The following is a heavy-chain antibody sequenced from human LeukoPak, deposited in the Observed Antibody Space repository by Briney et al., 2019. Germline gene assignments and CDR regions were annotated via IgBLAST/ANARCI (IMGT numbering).Heavy chain of an antibody. D-gene: IGHD4-17*01. CDR2: ISTTSRHI. CDR1: GFALGSYS. CDR3: ARDLAPTTILARWFDP. J-gene: IGHJ5*02. V-gene: IGHV3-21*01. Sequence: GGSLRLSCAASGFALGSYSMNWVRQAPGKGLEWISSISTTSRHIHYADSLKGRFTISRDNAKNSLFLQIDSLGAEDTAIYYCARDLAPTTILARWFDPWGQGTLVTVSS.